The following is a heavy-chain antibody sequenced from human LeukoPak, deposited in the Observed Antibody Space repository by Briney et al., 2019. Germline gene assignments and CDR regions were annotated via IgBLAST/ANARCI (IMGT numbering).Heavy chain of an antibody. Sequence: GGSLRLSCAASGFTFSSYAMSWVRQAPGKGLEWVSTISGSGGSTYYADSVKGRFTISRDNSRNTLYLQVNTLRAADTALYYCAKTDCTSTSCYMGWFDPWGQGTLVTVSS. CDR1: GFTFSSYA. CDR2: ISGSGGST. V-gene: IGHV3-23*01. D-gene: IGHD2-2*02. CDR3: AKTDCTSTSCYMGWFDP. J-gene: IGHJ5*02.